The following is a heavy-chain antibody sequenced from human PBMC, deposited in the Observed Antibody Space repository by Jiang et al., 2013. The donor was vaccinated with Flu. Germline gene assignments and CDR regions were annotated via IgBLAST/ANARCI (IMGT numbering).Heavy chain of an antibody. J-gene: IGHJ3*02. V-gene: IGHV6-1*01. Sequence: SGDSVSSNSAAWNWIRQSPSRGLEWLGRAYYRSKWYNDYAVSVKSRITINPDTSKNQFSLQLNSVTPEDTAVYYCARDLSMIRYDAFDIWGQGTMVTVSS. CDR2: AYYRSKWYN. D-gene: IGHD3-22*01. CDR3: ARDLSMIRYDAFDI. CDR1: GDSVSSNSAA.